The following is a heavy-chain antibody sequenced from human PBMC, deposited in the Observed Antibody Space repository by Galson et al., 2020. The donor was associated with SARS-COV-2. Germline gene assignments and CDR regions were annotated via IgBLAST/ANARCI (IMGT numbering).Heavy chain of an antibody. CDR2: IYYTESN. CDR1: GGSISNSNYY. Sequence: SETLSLTCTVSGGSISNSNYYWGWVRQPPGEGLEWIGSIYYTESNYYNPSLTRRVTMSVDTSRNQFSLKLSSVTAADTAVYYCAKQILTGYYSFYYFDFWGQGTLVTVSS. J-gene: IGHJ4*02. CDR3: AKQILTGYYSFYYFDF. V-gene: IGHV4-39*01. D-gene: IGHD3-9*01.